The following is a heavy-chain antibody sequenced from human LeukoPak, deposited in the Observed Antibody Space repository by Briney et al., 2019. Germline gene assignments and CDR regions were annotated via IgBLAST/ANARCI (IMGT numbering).Heavy chain of an antibody. Sequence: NSSETLSLTCTVSGGSISSYYWSWIRQPPGKGLEWIGYIYYSGSTNYNPSLKTQVTISVDTSKNQFSLKLSSVTAADTVVYYCARGGNPYYFDYWGQGTLVTVSS. V-gene: IGHV4-59*01. CDR2: IYYSGST. D-gene: IGHD1-14*01. CDR1: GGSISSYY. CDR3: ARGGNPYYFDY. J-gene: IGHJ4*02.